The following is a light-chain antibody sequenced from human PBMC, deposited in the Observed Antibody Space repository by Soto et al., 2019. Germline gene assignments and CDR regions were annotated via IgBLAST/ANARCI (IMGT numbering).Light chain of an antibody. CDR1: QDISNS. CDR2: LAS. Sequence: DIQMTQSPSSLSASVGDRVTITCQASQDISNSLYWFQQKPGKAPKLLIYLASNLETGVQSRFTGGGSGTLFSFTISSLQPEEIDNYFCHQYEAPPLTFGGGTKVEIK. J-gene: IGKJ4*01. V-gene: IGKV1-33*01. CDR3: HQYEAPPLT.